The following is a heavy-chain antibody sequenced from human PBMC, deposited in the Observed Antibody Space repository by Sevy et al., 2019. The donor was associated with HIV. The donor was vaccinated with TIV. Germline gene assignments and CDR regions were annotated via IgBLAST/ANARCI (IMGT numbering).Heavy chain of an antibody. D-gene: IGHD4-17*01. V-gene: IGHV1-46*01. CDR2: INPSGGST. Sequence: ASVKVSCKASGYTFTSYYMHWVRQAPGQGLEWMGIINPSGGSTSYAQKFQGRVTMTRDTSTSTVYMELSSLGSEDTAVYYCAGEYGDYPVVDYWGQGTLVTVSS. CDR1: GYTFTSYY. J-gene: IGHJ4*02. CDR3: AGEYGDYPVVDY.